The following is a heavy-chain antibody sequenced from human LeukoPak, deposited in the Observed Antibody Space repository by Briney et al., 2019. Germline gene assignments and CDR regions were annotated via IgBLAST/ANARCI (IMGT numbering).Heavy chain of an antibody. CDR2: ISSSSSYI. CDR3: ARDTTAASFGELYLSWFDP. J-gene: IGHJ5*02. V-gene: IGHV3-21*01. D-gene: IGHD3-10*01. CDR1: GFTFSSYS. Sequence: GGSLRLSCAASGFTFSSYSMNWVRQAPGKGLEWVSSISSSSSYIYYADSVKGRFTISRDNAKNSLYLQMNSQRAEDTAVYYCARDTTAASFGELYLSWFDPWGQGTLVTVSS.